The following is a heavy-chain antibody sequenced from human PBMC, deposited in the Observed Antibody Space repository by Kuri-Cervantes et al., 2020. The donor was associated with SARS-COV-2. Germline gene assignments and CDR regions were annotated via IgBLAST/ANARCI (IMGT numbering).Heavy chain of an antibody. V-gene: IGHV3-23*01. D-gene: IGHD5-24*01. CDR3: AKTSGYNYYFAY. J-gene: IGHJ4*02. Sequence: GESLKISCAASGFSFSTNVMAWVRQAPGKGLEWVSTMSGSGASTHHADSVKGRFTISRDNSKNMLYLQMYSLRAEDTAVYYRAKTSGYNYYFAYWGQGSLVTVSS. CDR2: MSGSGAST. CDR1: GFSFSTNV.